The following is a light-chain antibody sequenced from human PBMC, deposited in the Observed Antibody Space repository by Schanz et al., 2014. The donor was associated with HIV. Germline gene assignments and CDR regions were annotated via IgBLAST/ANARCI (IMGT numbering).Light chain of an antibody. CDR1: SSDLGDYNR. CDR3: SSYTSNTRL. J-gene: IGLJ1*01. CDR2: EVS. Sequence: QSALTQPASVSGSPGQSVTISCTGTSSDLGDYNRVSWYQQPPGTAPKLIIYEVSNRPSGVPDRFSGSKSGNTASLTISGLRAEDEADYYCSSYTSNTRLFGTGTKLTVL. V-gene: IGLV2-18*02.